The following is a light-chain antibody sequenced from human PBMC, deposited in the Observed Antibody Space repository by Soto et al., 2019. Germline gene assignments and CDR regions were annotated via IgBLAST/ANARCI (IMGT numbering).Light chain of an antibody. CDR2: GAS. CDR3: QHYNNWPRT. J-gene: IGKJ1*01. CDR1: QSVRSN. Sequence: EIVMTQSPATLSVSPGERATLYCRSSQSVRSNLAWYQQKPGQAPRLLIYGASTRATGIPARFSGSGSGTEFTLTISSLQSEDFAVYYCQHYNNWPRTFGQGTKVEIK. V-gene: IGKV3-15*01.